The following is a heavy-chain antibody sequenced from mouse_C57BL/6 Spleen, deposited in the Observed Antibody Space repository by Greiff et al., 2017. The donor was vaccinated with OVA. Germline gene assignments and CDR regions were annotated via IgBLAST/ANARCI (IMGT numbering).Heavy chain of an antibody. V-gene: IGHV1-26*01. CDR2: INPNNGGT. CDR1: GYTFTDYY. D-gene: IGHD1-2*01. Sequence: EVQLQQSGPELVKPGASVKISCKASGYTFTDYYMNWVKQSHGKSLEWIGDINPNNGGTSYNQKFKGKATLTVDKSSSTAYMELRSLTSEDSAVYYCARRHYSGAMDYWGQGTSVTVSS. CDR3: ARRHYSGAMDY. J-gene: IGHJ4*01.